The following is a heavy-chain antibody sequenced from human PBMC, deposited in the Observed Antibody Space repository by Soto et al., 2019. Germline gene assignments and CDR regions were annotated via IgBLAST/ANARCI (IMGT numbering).Heavy chain of an antibody. CDR1: GFTFSSYW. Sequence: GGSLRLSCAASGFTFSSYWMSWVRQAPGKGLEWVSAISGSGGSTYYADSVKGRFAISRDNSKNTLYPQMNSLRAEDTAVYYCAKDFDDWNYGYFDYWGQGTLVTVSS. J-gene: IGHJ4*02. V-gene: IGHV3-23*01. CDR3: AKDFDDWNYGYFDY. D-gene: IGHD1-7*01. CDR2: ISGSGGST.